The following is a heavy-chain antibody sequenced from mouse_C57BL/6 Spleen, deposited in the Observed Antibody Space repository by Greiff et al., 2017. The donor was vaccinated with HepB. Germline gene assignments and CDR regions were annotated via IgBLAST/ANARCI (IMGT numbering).Heavy chain of an antibody. V-gene: IGHV5-4*01. CDR2: ISDGGSYT. CDR1: GFTFSSYA. CDR3: ARECYYGSSPYWYFDV. J-gene: IGHJ1*03. Sequence: DVHLVESGGGLVKPGGSLKLSCAASGFTFSSYAMSWVRQTPEKRLEWVATISDGGSYTYYPDNVKGRFTISRDNAKNNLYLQMSHLKSEDTAMYYCARECYYGSSPYWYFDVWGTGTTVTVSS. D-gene: IGHD1-1*01.